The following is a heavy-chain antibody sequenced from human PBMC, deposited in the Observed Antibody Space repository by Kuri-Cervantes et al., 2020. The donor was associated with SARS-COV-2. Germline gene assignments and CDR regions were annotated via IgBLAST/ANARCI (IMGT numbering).Heavy chain of an antibody. J-gene: IGHJ4*02. D-gene: IGHD2-2*01. CDR1: GGSISSSNW. CDR3: ARSTGIVVVPAAIWDYFDY. V-gene: IGHV4-4*02. CDR2: IYHSGST. Sequence: SETLSLTCAVSGGSISSSNWWSWVRQPPGKGLEWIGEIYHSGSTNYNPSLESRVTISVDKSKNQFSLKLSSVTAADTAVYYCARSTGIVVVPAAIWDYFDYWGQGTLVTVSS.